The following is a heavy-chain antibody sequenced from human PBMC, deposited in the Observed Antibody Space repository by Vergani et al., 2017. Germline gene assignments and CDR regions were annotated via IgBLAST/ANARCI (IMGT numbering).Heavy chain of an antibody. CDR2: INPDSGGT. CDR1: GYTFTVRNHY. D-gene: IGHD1-7*01. J-gene: IGHJ4*02. Sequence: QVQLVQSGTEVKNPGASVKVSCKASGYTFTVRNHYIHWVRQAPGQGLEWMGWINPDSGGTNYAQKFRGRVTLTRDTSITTAYMELRTLTSDDTAVYFCSRGPVRELLGFDCWGEGTLVTVSS. CDR3: SRGPVRELLGFDC. V-gene: IGHV1-2*02.